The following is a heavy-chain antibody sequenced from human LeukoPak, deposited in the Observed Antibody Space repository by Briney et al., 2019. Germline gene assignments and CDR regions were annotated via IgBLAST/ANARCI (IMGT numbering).Heavy chain of an antibody. CDR3: ARADDYYDSSGYLFDY. D-gene: IGHD3-22*01. CDR2: INPSGGST. CDR1: GYTFTSYY. J-gene: IGHJ4*02. Sequence: ASVKVSCKASGYTFTSYYMHWVRQAPGQGLEWMGIINPSGGSTGYAQKFQGRVTMTRDTSTSTVYMELSSLRSEDTAVYYCARADDYYDSSGYLFDYWGQGTLVTVSS. V-gene: IGHV1-46*01.